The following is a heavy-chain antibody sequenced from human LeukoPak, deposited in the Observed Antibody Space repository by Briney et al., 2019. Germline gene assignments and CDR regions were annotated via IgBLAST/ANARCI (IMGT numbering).Heavy chain of an antibody. CDR3: ARGGSGSYYDY. Sequence: GGSLRLSCAASVFTFSSYTMNWVRQAPGKGLEWVSYISSSSSTLYYADSVKGRFTISRDNAKNSLYLQMSSLRAEDTAVYYCARGGSGSYYDYWGQGTLVTVSS. D-gene: IGHD3-10*01. CDR2: ISSSSSTL. J-gene: IGHJ4*02. CDR1: VFTFSSYT. V-gene: IGHV3-48*01.